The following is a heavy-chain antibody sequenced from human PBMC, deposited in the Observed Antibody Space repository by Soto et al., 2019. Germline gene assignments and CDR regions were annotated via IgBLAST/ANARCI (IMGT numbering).Heavy chain of an antibody. CDR2: INPSGSI. J-gene: IGHJ4*02. CDR1: GGSFSGYH. Sequence: VQLQQWGAGLLKPSETLSLTCAVYGGSFSGYHWSWFRQPPGKGLEWIGEINPSGSINYNPSLKSRVTISVDTSKNQFSLNLSSVTAADTAVYYYATCVGATTVTRGSPRDYWGQGTLVTVSS. CDR3: ATCVGATTVTRGSPRDY. V-gene: IGHV4-34*01. D-gene: IGHD4-4*01.